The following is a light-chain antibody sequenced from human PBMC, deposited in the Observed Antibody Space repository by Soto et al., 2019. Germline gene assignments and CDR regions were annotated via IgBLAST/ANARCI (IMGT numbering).Light chain of an antibody. CDR1: QYVISSY. Sequence: EIVLTQSPGTLSLSPGERATLSCMASQYVISSYLAWYQQKPGQAPRLLIYAASTSATGIPDRFSGSESGTDFTLTISRLEPEDFAVYDCQQYGSSETFDQGTKVDIK. CDR3: QQYGSSET. V-gene: IGKV3-20*01. J-gene: IGKJ1*01. CDR2: AAS.